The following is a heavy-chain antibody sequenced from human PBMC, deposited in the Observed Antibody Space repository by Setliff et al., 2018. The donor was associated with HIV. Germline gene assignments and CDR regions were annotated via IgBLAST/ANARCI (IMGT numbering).Heavy chain of an antibody. CDR3: ARPHSGRGGGAWFDP. CDR2: MIYGGDT. J-gene: IGHJ5*02. D-gene: IGHD6-19*01. V-gene: IGHV4-39*01. Sequence: PSETLSLTCGVYGGSITSGNYYWGWIRQAPGKGLEWIASMIYGGDTWYNPSLKSRVTIYVDTANNEISLRLSSVTAEDTAVYRCARPHSGRGGGAWFDPWGQGIQVTVSS. CDR1: GGSITSGNYY.